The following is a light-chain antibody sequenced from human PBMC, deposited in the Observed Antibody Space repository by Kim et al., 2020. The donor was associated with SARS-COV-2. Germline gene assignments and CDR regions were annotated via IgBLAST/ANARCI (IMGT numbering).Light chain of an antibody. CDR1: ECVGSY. CDR3: QQRSNWPRYT. J-gene: IGKJ2*01. V-gene: IGKV3-11*01. Sequence: LPPGERSALYCRASECVGSYLAGYQQRPGQAPRLLIYVASNRATGIPARFSGSGSGTDFTLTISSLEPEDFAVYYCQQRSNWPRYTFGQGTKLEI. CDR2: VAS.